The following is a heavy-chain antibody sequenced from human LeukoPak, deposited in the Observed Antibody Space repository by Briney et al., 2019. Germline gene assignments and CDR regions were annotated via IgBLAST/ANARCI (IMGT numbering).Heavy chain of an antibody. CDR2: FDHEDGET. J-gene: IGHJ6*03. CDR3: ATSGSDSSGYYYYMDV. CDR1: GYTLTQLS. D-gene: IGHD6-25*01. Sequence: GASVKVSCQLSGYTLTQLSMHWVGQAPGKGREWMGGFDHEDGETIYAQKFQGRVTMTEDTSTDSAYMELRSLRSEDTAVYYCATSGSDSSGYYYYMDVWGKGTTVTVSS. V-gene: IGHV1-24*01.